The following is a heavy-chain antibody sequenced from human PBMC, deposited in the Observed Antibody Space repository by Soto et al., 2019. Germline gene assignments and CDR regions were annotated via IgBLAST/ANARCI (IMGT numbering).Heavy chain of an antibody. Sequence: TSETLSLTCTVSGGSISSYYWSWIRQPPGKGLEWIGYIYYSGSTNYNPSLKSRVTISVDTSKNQFSLKLSSVTAADTAVYYCARIAPEQWELLGPDYHYGMDVWGQGTTVTVSS. CDR3: ARIAPEQWELLGPDYHYGMDV. D-gene: IGHD1-26*01. CDR2: IYYSGST. CDR1: GGSISSYY. V-gene: IGHV4-59*08. J-gene: IGHJ6*02.